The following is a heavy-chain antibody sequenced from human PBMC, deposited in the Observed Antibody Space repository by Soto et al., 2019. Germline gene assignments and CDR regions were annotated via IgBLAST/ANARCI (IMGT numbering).Heavy chain of an antibody. J-gene: IGHJ4*02. D-gene: IGHD6-13*01. CDR1: GFTFSSYW. V-gene: IGHV3-74*01. Sequence: GGSLRLSCAASGFTFSSYWMHWVRQDPGKGLVWVSRISSDGSSTSYADSVKGRFTISRDNAKNTLYLQMNSLRAEDTAVFYCAREGSSWFDFDYWGQGTLVTVSS. CDR3: AREGSSWFDFDY. CDR2: ISSDGSST.